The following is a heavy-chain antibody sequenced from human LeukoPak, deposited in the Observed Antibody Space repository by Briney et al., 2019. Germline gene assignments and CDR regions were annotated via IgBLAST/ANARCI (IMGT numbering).Heavy chain of an antibody. J-gene: IGHJ4*02. CDR2: IKQDGSEN. CDR1: GFTFSSYW. Sequence: GGSLRLSCAASGFTFSSYWMSWVRQAPGKGLEWVANIKQDGSENYYVDSVKGRFTISRDNAKNSLYLQMNSLRAEDTAVYYCARDGSSVATRGFDYWGQGTLVTVSS. CDR3: ARDGSSVATRGFDY. D-gene: IGHD5-12*01. V-gene: IGHV3-7*01.